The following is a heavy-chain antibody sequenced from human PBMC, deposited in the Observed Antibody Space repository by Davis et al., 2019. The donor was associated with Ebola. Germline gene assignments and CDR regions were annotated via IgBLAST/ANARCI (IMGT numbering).Heavy chain of an antibody. Sequence: ASVKVSCKASGYTFFRYVIHWVRQAPGQRLEWMGWINAGNGNTKYSQKFQDRVTLTTDTSTGTAYMELRGLRSDDTAVYYCARERFGPWDYWGQGTLVTVSS. CDR2: INAGNGNT. CDR3: ARERFGPWDY. D-gene: IGHD3-3*01. V-gene: IGHV1-3*01. J-gene: IGHJ4*02. CDR1: GYTFFRYV.